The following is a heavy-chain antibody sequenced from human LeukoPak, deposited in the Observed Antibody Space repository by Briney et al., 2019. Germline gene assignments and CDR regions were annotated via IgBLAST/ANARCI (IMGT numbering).Heavy chain of an antibody. CDR2: ISGSGGST. CDR3: ARDGGGRLWFGELGFDY. Sequence: GGSLRLSCAASGFTFSSYAMSWVRQAPGKGLEWVSAISGSGGSTYYADSVKGRFTISRDNAKNSLYLQMNSLRAEDTAVYYCARDGGGRLWFGELGFDYWGQGTLVTVSS. J-gene: IGHJ4*02. CDR1: GFTFSSYA. D-gene: IGHD3-10*01. V-gene: IGHV3-23*01.